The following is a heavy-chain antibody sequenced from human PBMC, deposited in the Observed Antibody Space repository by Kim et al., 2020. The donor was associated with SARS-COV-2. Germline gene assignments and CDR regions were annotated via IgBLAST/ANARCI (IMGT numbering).Heavy chain of an antibody. V-gene: IGHV4-34*01. CDR3: ARGSQYYGSGSYLVY. Sequence: SLNSRVTISVDTSKNQFSLKLSSVTAADTAVYYCARGSQYYGSGSYLVYWGQGTLVTVSS. D-gene: IGHD3-10*01. J-gene: IGHJ4*02.